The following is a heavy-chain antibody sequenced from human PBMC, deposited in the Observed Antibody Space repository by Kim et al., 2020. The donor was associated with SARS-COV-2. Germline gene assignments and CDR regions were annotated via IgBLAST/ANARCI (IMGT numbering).Heavy chain of an antibody. Sequence: GNTEYNPSLKSRVTMSIDTSKNQFSLNLRSVTAADTAVYYCANAAADAFDFWGQGALVTVSS. J-gene: IGHJ4*02. V-gene: IGHV4-4*07. D-gene: IGHD6-25*01. CDR3: ANAAADAFDF. CDR2: GNT.